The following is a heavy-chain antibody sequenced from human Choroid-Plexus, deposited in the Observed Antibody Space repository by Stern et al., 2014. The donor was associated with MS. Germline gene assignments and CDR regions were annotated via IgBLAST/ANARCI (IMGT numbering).Heavy chain of an antibody. Sequence: VQLLESGGGVVQPGRPLRLSCVASGFTFGSCAMHWVRQAPGKGLEWVAGVSYDGSNKYYADSVKGRFTISRDNSHNTLYMQMSSLRPEDTAVYYCAKDRQYLTYFFDHWGQGSLVTVSS. J-gene: IGHJ5*02. CDR3: AKDRQYLTYFFDH. CDR2: VSYDGSNK. CDR1: GFTFGSCA. D-gene: IGHD2/OR15-2a*01. V-gene: IGHV3-30*18.